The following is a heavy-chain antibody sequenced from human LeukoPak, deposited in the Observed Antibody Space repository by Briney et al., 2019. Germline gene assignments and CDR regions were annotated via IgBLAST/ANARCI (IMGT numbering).Heavy chain of an antibody. V-gene: IGHV4-34*01. CDR3: ARARGVLRFLEWLPYFDY. D-gene: IGHD3-3*01. Sequence: PSETLSLTCAVYGGSFSGYYWSWIRQPPGKGLEWIGEINHSGSTNHNPSLKSRVTISVDTSKNQFSLKLSSVTAADTAVYYCARARGVLRFLEWLPYFDYWGQGTLVTVSS. J-gene: IGHJ4*02. CDR2: INHSGST. CDR1: GGSFSGYY.